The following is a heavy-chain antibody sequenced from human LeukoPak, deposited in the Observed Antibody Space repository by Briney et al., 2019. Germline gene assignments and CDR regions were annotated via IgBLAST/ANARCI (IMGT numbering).Heavy chain of an antibody. CDR1: RFTFSSYS. Sequence: GGSLRLSCVASRFTFSSYSMNWVRQAPGKGLEWLSYISSSSSTIYYADSVKGRFTVSRDNAKNSLYLQMNSLRAEDTAIYYCARDLVSSGWYRHLFQYWGQGTLVTVSS. J-gene: IGHJ1*01. CDR3: ARDLVSSGWYRHLFQY. D-gene: IGHD6-19*01. CDR2: ISSSSSTI. V-gene: IGHV3-48*04.